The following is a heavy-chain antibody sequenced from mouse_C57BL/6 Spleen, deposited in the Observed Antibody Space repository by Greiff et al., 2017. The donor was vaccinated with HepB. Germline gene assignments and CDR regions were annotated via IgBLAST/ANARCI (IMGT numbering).Heavy chain of an antibody. J-gene: IGHJ2*01. CDR2: IYPGDGDT. D-gene: IGHD2-4*01. V-gene: IGHV1-82*01. CDR3: ARSRGDYDPYFDY. CDR1: GYAFSSSW. Sequence: VQLQQSGPELVKPGASVKISCKASGYAFSSSWMNWVKQRPGKGLEWIGRIYPGDGDTNYNGKFKGKATLTADKSSSTAYMQLSSLTSEDSAVYFCARSRGDYDPYFDYWGQGTTLTVSS.